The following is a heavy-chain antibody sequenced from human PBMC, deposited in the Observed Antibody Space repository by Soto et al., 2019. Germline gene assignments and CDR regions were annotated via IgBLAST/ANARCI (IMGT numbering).Heavy chain of an antibody. Sequence: QVQLVESGGGVVQPGRSLRLSCAASGFTFSSYGMHWVRQAPGKGLEWVAVISYDGSNKYYADSVKGRFTISRDNSKNTLYLQMNSLRAEDTDVYYCAKTGRSYYFDYWGQGTLVTVSS. CDR2: ISYDGSNK. J-gene: IGHJ4*02. V-gene: IGHV3-30*18. CDR1: GFTFSSYG. CDR3: AKTGRSYYFDY.